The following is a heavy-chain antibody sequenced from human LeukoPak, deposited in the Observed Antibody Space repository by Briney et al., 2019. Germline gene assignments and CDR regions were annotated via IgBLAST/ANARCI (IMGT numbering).Heavy chain of an antibody. D-gene: IGHD3-3*01. Sequence: SETLSLTCTVSGGSISNSGSYWGWVRQPPGKGLEWIGSIYYSGSTTYYSPSLKSRVTISMDTSKNQFSLSLSSVSAADTSVFYCAVQTSGYYIRYFDYWGQGTLVTVSS. CDR2: IYYSGSTT. V-gene: IGHV4-39*01. J-gene: IGHJ4*02. CDR1: GGSISNSGSY. CDR3: AVQTSGYYIRYFDY.